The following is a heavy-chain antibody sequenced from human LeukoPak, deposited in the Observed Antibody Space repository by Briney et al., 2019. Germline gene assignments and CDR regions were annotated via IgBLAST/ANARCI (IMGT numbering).Heavy chain of an antibody. Sequence: GGSLRLSCAASGFYFYTYGMHWVRQAPGEGLEWVTAISKDGADKYYADSVKGRFTISRDNSKNTLYLQMNSLRAEDTAVYYCARNYGGNLNYYYYMDVWGKGTTVTVSS. J-gene: IGHJ6*03. CDR3: ARNYGGNLNYYYYMDV. CDR1: GFYFYTYG. D-gene: IGHD4-23*01. V-gene: IGHV3-33*08. CDR2: ISKDGADK.